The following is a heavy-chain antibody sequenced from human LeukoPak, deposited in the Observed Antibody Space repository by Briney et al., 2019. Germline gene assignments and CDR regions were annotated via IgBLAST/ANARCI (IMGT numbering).Heavy chain of an antibody. D-gene: IGHD1-26*01. J-gene: IGHJ4*02. CDR2: INHSGST. CDR1: GGSFSGYY. CDR3: ARASSRVGPGHFDY. V-gene: IGHV4-34*01. Sequence: SETRSLTCAVYGGSFSGYYWSWIRQPPGKGLEWIGEINHSGSTNYNPSLKSRVTISVDTSKNQFSLKLSSVTAADTAVYHCARASSRVGPGHFDYWGQGTLVTVSS.